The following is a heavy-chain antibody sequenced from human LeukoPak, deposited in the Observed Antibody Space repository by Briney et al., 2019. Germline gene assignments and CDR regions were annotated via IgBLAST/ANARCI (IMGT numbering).Heavy chain of an antibody. Sequence: GGSLRLSCAASGFTFSSYAMSWVRQASGKGLEWVSAISGSGGIPYYADSVKGRFTISRDNSKNTLYLRMNSLRAEDTVVYYCARNYSGSYHIDYWGQGALVTVSS. CDR2: ISGSGGIP. CDR1: GFTFSSYA. V-gene: IGHV3-23*01. CDR3: ARNYSGSYHIDY. D-gene: IGHD1-26*01. J-gene: IGHJ4*02.